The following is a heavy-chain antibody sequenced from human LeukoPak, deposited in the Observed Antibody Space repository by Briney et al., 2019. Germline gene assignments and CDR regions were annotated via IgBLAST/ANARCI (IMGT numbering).Heavy chain of an antibody. J-gene: IGHJ4*02. Sequence: SETLSLTCTVSGGSVSSGSYYWGWIRQPPGKGLEWIGYIYYSGSTNYNPSLKSRVTISVDTSKNQFSLKLSSVTAADTAVYYCARVSSGWNTGFDYWGQGTLVTVSS. V-gene: IGHV4-61*01. CDR1: GGSVSSGSYY. D-gene: IGHD6-19*01. CDR2: IYYSGST. CDR3: ARVSSGWNTGFDY.